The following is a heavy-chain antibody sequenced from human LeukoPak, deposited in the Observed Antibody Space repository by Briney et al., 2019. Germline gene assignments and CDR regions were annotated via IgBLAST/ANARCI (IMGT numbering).Heavy chain of an antibody. CDR2: IFYSGST. Sequence: SETLSLTCAVYGGSFSSYYWSWIRQPPGKGLEWIGYIFYSGSTNYNPSLKSRVTISVDTSKNQFSLKLSSVTAADTAVCYCAADYGGKRYFQHWGQGTLVTVSS. D-gene: IGHD4-23*01. CDR3: AADYGGKRYFQH. J-gene: IGHJ1*01. V-gene: IGHV4-59*08. CDR1: GGSFSSYY.